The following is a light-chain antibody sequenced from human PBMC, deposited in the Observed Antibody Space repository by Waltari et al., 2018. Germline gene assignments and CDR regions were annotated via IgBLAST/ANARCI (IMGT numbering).Light chain of an antibody. CDR3: QHYVRLPAT. J-gene: IGKJ1*01. CDR2: GAS. V-gene: IGKV3-20*01. Sequence: IVLTQSPGSMSSSPGERVTLSGRASQSVSRALSWYQQKPVQAPRILIFGASNRATGIPDRFSGSGSETDFSLTISRLEPEDFAVYYCQHYVRLPATFGRGTKVEIK. CDR1: QSVSRAL.